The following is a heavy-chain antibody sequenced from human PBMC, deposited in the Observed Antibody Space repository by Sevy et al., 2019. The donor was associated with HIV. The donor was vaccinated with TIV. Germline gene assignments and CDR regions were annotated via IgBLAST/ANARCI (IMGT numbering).Heavy chain of an antibody. CDR2: INPNSGVT. D-gene: IGHD1-20*01. V-gene: IGHV1-2*06. CDR3: VREDNNAPRTLLSFDI. Sequence: ASVKVSCKTTGYIFSDYNMHWVRQAPGQGLEWMALINPNSGVTIYAQKFRGRVSLTRDTSMSTAYMVLSALTSDDTAVYYCVREDNNAPRTLLSFDIWGQGTMVTVSS. CDR1: GYIFSDYN. J-gene: IGHJ3*02.